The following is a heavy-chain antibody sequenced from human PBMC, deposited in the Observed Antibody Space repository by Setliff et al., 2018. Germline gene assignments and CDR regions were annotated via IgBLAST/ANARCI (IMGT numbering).Heavy chain of an antibody. CDR3: ACPDILTGLYDY. Sequence: GGPLSLSCAASGFTFSSYEMNWVRQAPGKGLEWVSYISSSGSTIYYADSVKGRFTISRDNAKNSLYLQMNSLRAEDTAVYYCACPDILTGLYDYWGQGTLVTVSS. D-gene: IGHD3-9*01. CDR2: ISSSGSTI. CDR1: GFTFSSYE. J-gene: IGHJ4*02. V-gene: IGHV3-48*03.